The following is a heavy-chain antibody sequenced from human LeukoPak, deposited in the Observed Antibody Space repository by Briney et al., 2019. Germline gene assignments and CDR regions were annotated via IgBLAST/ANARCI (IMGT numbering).Heavy chain of an antibody. CDR2: IKGDGIST. CDR1: GFDFSSNW. CDR3: AKDHYWSIDY. V-gene: IGHV3-74*01. J-gene: IGHJ4*02. Sequence: GGSLRLSCAASGFDFSSNWMHWVRHAPGQGLVWVSRIKGDGISTNYADSVKGRFTISRDVAKNTLYLQMDSLRAEDTGVYYCAKDHYWSIDYWGRGTLVTVSS. D-gene: IGHD3-3*01.